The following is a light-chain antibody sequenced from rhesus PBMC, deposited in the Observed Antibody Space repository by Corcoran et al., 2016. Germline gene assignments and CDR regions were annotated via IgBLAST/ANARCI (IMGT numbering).Light chain of an antibody. CDR2: KAS. Sequence: DIQMTQSPSSLSASVGDTVTITCRARQSISSWLDCCQQKPGKAPKLLTYKASSLPSGVPSRLSGSGSGTDFPLTISSLQPEDFATYYCLQYSRSRIFTFGHGTKLDIK. CDR1: QSISSW. J-gene: IGKJ3*01. V-gene: IGKV1-22*01. CDR3: LQYSRSRIFT.